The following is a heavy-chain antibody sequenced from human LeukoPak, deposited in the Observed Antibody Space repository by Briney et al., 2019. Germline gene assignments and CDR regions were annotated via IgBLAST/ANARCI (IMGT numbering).Heavy chain of an antibody. V-gene: IGHV3-48*02. CDR1: GFTFSSYS. Sequence: PGGSLRLSCAASGFTFSSYSMNWVPQAPGKGREWVSYFSSSSSMIYYADSVKGRFTISRDNAKNSLYLQMKSLRDEDTAIYYCARDYGDLPARVPYFDYWGQGTLVTVSS. D-gene: IGHD4-17*01. J-gene: IGHJ4*02. CDR3: ARDYGDLPARVPYFDY. CDR2: FSSSSSMI.